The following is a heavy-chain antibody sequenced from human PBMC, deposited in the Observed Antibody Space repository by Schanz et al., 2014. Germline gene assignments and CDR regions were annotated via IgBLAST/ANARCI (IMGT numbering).Heavy chain of an antibody. CDR2: ISAYNGNT. Sequence: QVHLVQSGAEVKKPGASVKVSCRASGYTFISHGISWVRQAPGQGLEWMGWISAYNGNTNYVQKFQGRVTMTTDTSTTTDYMEVTRLSPDDTAVYYCAREGIAVGTTGLELDSWGQGTPVIVSS. CDR1: GYTFISHG. D-gene: IGHD6-19*01. V-gene: IGHV1-18*01. J-gene: IGHJ4*02. CDR3: AREGIAVGTTGLELDS.